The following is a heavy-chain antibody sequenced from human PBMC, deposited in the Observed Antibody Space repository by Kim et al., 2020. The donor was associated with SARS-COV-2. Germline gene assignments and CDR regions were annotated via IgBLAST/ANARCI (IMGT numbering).Heavy chain of an antibody. Sequence: SETLSLTCTVSGGSISSGGYYWSWIRQHPGKGLEWIGYIYYSGSTYYNPSLKSRVTISVDTSKNQFSLKLSSVTAADTAVYYCARGRYYDSSAPFDYWGQGTLVTVSS. D-gene: IGHD3-22*01. J-gene: IGHJ4*02. CDR3: ARGRYYDSSAPFDY. CDR1: GGSISSGGYY. V-gene: IGHV4-31*03. CDR2: IYYSGST.